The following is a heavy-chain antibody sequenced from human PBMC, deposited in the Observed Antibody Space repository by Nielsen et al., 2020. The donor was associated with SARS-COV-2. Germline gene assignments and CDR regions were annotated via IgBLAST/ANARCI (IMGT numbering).Heavy chain of an antibody. CDR3: ARRGPYGEYDY. CDR2: IYPGDSDA. D-gene: IGHD4-17*01. Sequence: GGSLRLSCKASGYSFTKYWVGWVRQVPGIGLDWMGVIYPGDSDARYSPSFQGQVTVSAEKSLSTAYLQWSSLKASDTAIYYCARRGPYGEYDYWGQGTQVTVSS. CDR1: GYSFTKYW. J-gene: IGHJ4*02. V-gene: IGHV5-51*01.